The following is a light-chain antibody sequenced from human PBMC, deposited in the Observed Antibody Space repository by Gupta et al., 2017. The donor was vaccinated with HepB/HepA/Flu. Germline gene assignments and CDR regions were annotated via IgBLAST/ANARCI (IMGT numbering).Light chain of an antibody. CDR1: QSLLHSYGNNY. Sequence: DIVMTQSPLSLSVSPGEAASISCRSSQSLLHSYGNNYLDWYLQKPGQSPQLLIYLGSNRASGVPERFSGSESGTDFTLEISRVEAEDVGVYYCRQALQVPYTFAQGTKLEIK. CDR3: RQALQVPYT. J-gene: IGKJ2*01. V-gene: IGKV2-28*01. CDR2: LGS.